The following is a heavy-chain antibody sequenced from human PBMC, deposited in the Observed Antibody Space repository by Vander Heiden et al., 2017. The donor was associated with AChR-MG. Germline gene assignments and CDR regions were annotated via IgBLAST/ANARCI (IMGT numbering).Heavy chain of an antibody. V-gene: IGHV3-48*02. CDR3: ARDQACMVYAICYYYMDV. D-gene: IGHD2-8*01. Sequence: EVQLVESGGGLVQPGGSLRLSWAASGFTFSSYSMNWVRQAPGKGLEWVSYISSSSSTIYYADSVKGRFTISRDNAKNSLYLQMNSLRDEDTAVYYCARDQACMVYAICYYYMDVWGKGTTVTVSS. J-gene: IGHJ6*03. CDR2: ISSSSSTI. CDR1: GFTFSSYS.